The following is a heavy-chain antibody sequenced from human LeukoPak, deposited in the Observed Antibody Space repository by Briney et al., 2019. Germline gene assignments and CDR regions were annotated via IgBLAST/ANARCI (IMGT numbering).Heavy chain of an antibody. J-gene: IGHJ6*03. V-gene: IGHV4-31*03. CDR1: GGSISSGGYY. CDR3: ARLSSGNYMDV. Sequence: SETLSLTCTVSGGSISSGGYYWSWIRQHPGKGLEWIGYIYYSGSTYYNPSLKSRVTISLDTSENQFSLKLSSVTAADTAMYYCARLSSGNYMDVWGKGTTVTVSS. CDR2: IYYSGST. D-gene: IGHD1-26*01.